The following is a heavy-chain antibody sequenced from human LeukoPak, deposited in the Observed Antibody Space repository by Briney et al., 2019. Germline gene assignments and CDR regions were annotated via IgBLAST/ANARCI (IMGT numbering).Heavy chain of an antibody. V-gene: IGHV4-31*03. D-gene: IGHD3-3*01. CDR1: GGPISSGGYY. J-gene: IGHJ4*02. CDR2: IYYSGST. Sequence: SQTLSLTCTVSGGPISSGGYYWSWIRQHPGKGLEWIGYIYYSGSTYYNPSLKSRVTISVDTSKNQFSLKLSSVTAADTAVYYCARATVFYDQDYFDYWGQGTLVTVSS. CDR3: ARATVFYDQDYFDY.